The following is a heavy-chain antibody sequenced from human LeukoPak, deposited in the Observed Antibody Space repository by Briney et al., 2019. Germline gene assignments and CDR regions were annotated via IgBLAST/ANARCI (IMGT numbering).Heavy chain of an antibody. CDR1: GFTFSSYG. CDR2: IRYDGSNK. D-gene: IGHD5-18*01. J-gene: IGHJ4*02. V-gene: IGHV3-30*02. Sequence: PGGSLRLSCAASGFTFSSYGMHWVRQAPGKGLEWVAFIRYDGSNKYYANSVKGRFTISRDNSKNTLYLQMNSLRAEDTVVYYCAKVAKIQLWLDYWGQGTLVTVSS. CDR3: AKVAKIQLWLDY.